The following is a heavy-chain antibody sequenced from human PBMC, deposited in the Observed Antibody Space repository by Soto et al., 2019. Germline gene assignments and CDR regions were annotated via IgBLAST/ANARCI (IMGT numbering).Heavy chain of an antibody. J-gene: IGHJ5*02. Sequence: ETLSLTCIVSGGSISEKYWNWVRQPPGKGLEWIGLIFANGHTDYNPSLKSRVTMSVDASKNQFSLRLTSMTAADTAVYYCVASLAASGLNWLDPWGRGTLVTVSS. D-gene: IGHD6-13*01. CDR2: IFANGHT. V-gene: IGHV4-4*07. CDR1: GGSISEKY. CDR3: VASLAASGLNWLDP.